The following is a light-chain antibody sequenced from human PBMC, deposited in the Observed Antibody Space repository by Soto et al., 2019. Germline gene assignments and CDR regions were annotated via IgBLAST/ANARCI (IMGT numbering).Light chain of an antibody. CDR2: KAS. CDR3: QQYNSYPIT. CDR1: QSISSW. V-gene: IGKV1-5*03. J-gene: IGKJ4*01. Sequence: DIQMTQSPSTLSASVGDRVTITCRASQSISSWLAWYQQKPGKAPNLLIYKASSLESGVPSRFSGSGSGTELPLTISSLQPDDFATYYCQQYNSYPITFGGGTKVEIK.